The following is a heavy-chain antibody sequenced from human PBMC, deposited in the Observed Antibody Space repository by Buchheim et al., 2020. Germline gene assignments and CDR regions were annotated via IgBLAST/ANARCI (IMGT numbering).Heavy chain of an antibody. J-gene: IGHJ6*02. V-gene: IGHV1-2*02. Sequence: QVQLVQSGAEVKKPGASVKVSCKASGYTFTGYYMHWVRQAPGQGLEWMGWINPNSGGTNYAQTFQGRVTITRDTSISTAYMELSRLRSDDTAVYYCARDLAVVVPAAMMSYYYYGMDVWGQGTT. CDR3: ARDLAVVVPAAMMSYYYYGMDV. CDR1: GYTFTGYY. D-gene: IGHD2-2*01. CDR2: INPNSGGT.